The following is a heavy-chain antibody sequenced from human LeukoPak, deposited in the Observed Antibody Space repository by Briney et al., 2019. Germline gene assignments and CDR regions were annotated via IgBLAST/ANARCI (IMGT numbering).Heavy chain of an antibody. V-gene: IGHV1-18*01. CDR3: ARSITMVRGPKFDFDY. Sequence: GASVKVSCKASGYTFTSYGISWVRQAPGQGLEWMGWISAYNGNSNYAQKLQGRVTMTTDTSTSTAYMELRSLRSDDTAVYYCARSITMVRGPKFDFDYWGQGTLVTVSS. J-gene: IGHJ4*02. D-gene: IGHD3-10*01. CDR2: ISAYNGNS. CDR1: GYTFTSYG.